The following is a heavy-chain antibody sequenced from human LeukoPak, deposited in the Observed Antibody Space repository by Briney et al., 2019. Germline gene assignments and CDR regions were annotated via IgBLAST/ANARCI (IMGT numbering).Heavy chain of an antibody. CDR1: GFTFSSYC. Sequence: GGSLRLSCAASGFTFSSYCMNWVRQAPGEGLEWVSSITESSTYIYYADSVKGRFTISRDNAKNSVYLQMNSLRAEDTAVYYCARNRYCGGDFYPWDFHYWGQGTPVTVSS. D-gene: IGHD2-21*02. CDR2: ITESSTYI. V-gene: IGHV3-21*01. CDR3: ARNRYCGGDFYPWDFHY. J-gene: IGHJ4*02.